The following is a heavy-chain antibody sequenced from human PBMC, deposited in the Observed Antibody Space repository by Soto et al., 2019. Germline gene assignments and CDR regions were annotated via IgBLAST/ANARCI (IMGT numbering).Heavy chain of an antibody. D-gene: IGHD2-21*02. CDR3: ARVDCGGDCYSDY. CDR2: IYYSGST. Sequence: KTSETLSLTCTVSGGSISGGGYYWSWIRQHPGKGLEWIGYIYYSGSTYYNPSLKSRVTISVDTSKNQFSLKLSSVTAADTAVYYCARVDCGGDCYSDYWGQGTLVTVSS. J-gene: IGHJ4*02. V-gene: IGHV4-31*03. CDR1: GGSISGGGYY.